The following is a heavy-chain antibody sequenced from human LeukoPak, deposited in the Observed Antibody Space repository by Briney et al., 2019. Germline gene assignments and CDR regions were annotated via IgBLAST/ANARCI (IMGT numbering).Heavy chain of an antibody. V-gene: IGHV3-74*01. D-gene: IGHD3-16*01. CDR3: TRGGSYGDF. Sequence: PGGSLRLSCEASGFTFRSYWMHWVRQAPRRGLGWVSSMKSDGSSRSYADSVKGRFTISRDNTKNTLYLQMSSLIAADTAVYYCTRGGSYGDFWGQGTLVTVSS. J-gene: IGHJ4*02. CDR2: MKSDGSSR. CDR1: GFTFRSYW.